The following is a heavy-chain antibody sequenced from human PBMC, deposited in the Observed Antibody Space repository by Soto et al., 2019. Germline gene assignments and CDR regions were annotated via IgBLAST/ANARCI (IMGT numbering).Heavy chain of an antibody. CDR3: ARDPVDGYAFFDS. CDR1: GGSMSGYH. V-gene: IGHV4-59*01. J-gene: IGHJ5*02. D-gene: IGHD5-12*01. CDR2: FHNRVSP. Sequence: QVRLQESGPGLVQPSETLSLTCSIFGGSMSGYHWNWIRQTPGKGVEWMGYFHNRVSPTYSSSLKSRVTISVDTCAKQSSLRLKSVTAADTAVYWCARDPVDGYAFFDSWGQGVLVTVSS.